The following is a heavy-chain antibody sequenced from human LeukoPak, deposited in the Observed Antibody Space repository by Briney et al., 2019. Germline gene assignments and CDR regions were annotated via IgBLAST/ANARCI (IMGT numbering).Heavy chain of an antibody. J-gene: IGHJ4*02. D-gene: IGHD5-24*01. V-gene: IGHV3-30*02. CDR3: APEGDGYILFDY. CDR2: IWYDGSKK. CDR1: GFTFSNYG. Sequence: GGSLRLSCAASGFTFSNYGLHWVRRAPGKGLEWVAVIWYDGSKKYYADSVKGRFTISRDNSKNTLYLQMNSLRVEDTAVYYCAPEGDGYILFDYWGQGTLVTVSS.